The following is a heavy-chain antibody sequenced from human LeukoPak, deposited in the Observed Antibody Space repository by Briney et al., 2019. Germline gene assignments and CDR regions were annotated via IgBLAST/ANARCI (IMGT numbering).Heavy chain of an antibody. D-gene: IGHD2-15*01. CDR1: GGSISSSGYY. Sequence: SETLSLTCTVSGGSISSSGYYWGWVRQPPGGGLEWIGSISYSGTTFDNPSLKSRVTLSVDTSKNQFSLRLSSVTAADTAVYYCARTSGGNFDYWGQGTLVTVSS. CDR3: ARTSGGNFDY. V-gene: IGHV4-39*07. CDR2: ISYSGTT. J-gene: IGHJ4*02.